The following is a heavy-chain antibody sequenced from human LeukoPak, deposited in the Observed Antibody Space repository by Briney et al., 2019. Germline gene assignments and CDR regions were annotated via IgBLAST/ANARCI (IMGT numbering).Heavy chain of an antibody. CDR2: IYNDGTT. D-gene: IGHD5-18*01. J-gene: IGHJ4*02. CDR3: VGDNSAYSYGLLGF. CDR1: GFTVSSNF. Sequence: PGGSLRLSCAASGFTVSSNFMSWARQAPGKGLEWVSVIYNDGTTYYADSVKGRFTISRDNSRNTVYLQMNSLRAEDTAVYHCVGDNSAYSYGLLGFWGQGTLVTVSS. V-gene: IGHV3-66*01.